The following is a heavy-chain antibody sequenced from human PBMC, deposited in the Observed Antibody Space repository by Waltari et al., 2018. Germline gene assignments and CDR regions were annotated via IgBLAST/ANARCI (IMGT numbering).Heavy chain of an antibody. Sequence: QLQLQESGPGLVRPSETLSLTCTVSGGSISRSYYYWGWIRKPPGKGLEWIGRIYYTGITYYNPSLESRVTISADTSKNQFSLKLKSVTAADTAVYYCARTGYCSTTSCTFFDYWGQGTLVTVSS. CDR2: IYYTGIT. D-gene: IGHD2-2*01. J-gene: IGHJ4*02. CDR1: GGSISRSYYY. CDR3: ARTGYCSTTSCTFFDY. V-gene: IGHV4-39*01.